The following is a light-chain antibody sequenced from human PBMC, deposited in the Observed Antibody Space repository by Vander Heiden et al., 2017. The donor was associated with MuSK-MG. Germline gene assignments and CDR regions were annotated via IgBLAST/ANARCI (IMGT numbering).Light chain of an antibody. CDR2: EGS. CDR1: SSDVGSYNL. V-gene: IGLV2-23*01. J-gene: IGLJ2*01. Sequence: QSALTQPASEAGSPGQSITISCTGTSSDVGSYNLVSWYQQHPGKAPKLIIYEGSKRPSGVSNRFSGSKSGNTASPTISGLQAEDEADYYCCSYAGSSIVVFGGGTKLTVL. CDR3: CSYAGSSIVV.